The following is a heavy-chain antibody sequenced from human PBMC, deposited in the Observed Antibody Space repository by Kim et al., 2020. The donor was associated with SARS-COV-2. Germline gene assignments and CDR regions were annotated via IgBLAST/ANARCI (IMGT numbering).Heavy chain of an antibody. Sequence: SYPSYLEGRLSISRENARNSLFLQLNSLSARDTAVYYCARGQYGDPGYMDYWGQGTQVTVSS. V-gene: IGHV3-13*01. J-gene: IGHJ4*02. D-gene: IGHD2-21*02. CDR3: ARGQYGDPGYMDY.